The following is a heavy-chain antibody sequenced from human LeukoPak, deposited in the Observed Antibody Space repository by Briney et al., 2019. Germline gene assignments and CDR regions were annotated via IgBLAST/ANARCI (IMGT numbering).Heavy chain of an antibody. CDR3: ARVDFGDYGTPWRGDY. V-gene: IGHV4-34*01. Sequence: PSETLSPTCAVYGGSFSGYYWNWIRRPPGKGLEWLGEVNHSGSTNYNQSLKSGVTISVETSKNQFSLKLRSVTAADAAVSYCARVDFGDYGTPWRGDYWGQGTLVTVSS. CDR1: GGSFSGYY. D-gene: IGHD4-17*01. J-gene: IGHJ4*02. CDR2: VNHSGST.